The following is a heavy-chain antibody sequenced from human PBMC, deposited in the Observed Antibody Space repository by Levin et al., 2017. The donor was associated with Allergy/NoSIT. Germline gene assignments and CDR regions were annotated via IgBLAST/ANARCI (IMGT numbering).Heavy chain of an antibody. V-gene: IGHV3-23*01. CDR3: AKGVGIECIHFDS. J-gene: IGHJ4*02. CDR1: GFTFSNYA. D-gene: IGHD2-8*01. CDR2: LSGGGTAS. Sequence: GGSLRLSCAASGFTFSNYAMSWVRQAPGRGLEWVSTLSGGGTASYLADSVKGRFTISRDNSNNMVFVQMNDLTAEDTALYYCAKGVGIECIHFDSWGQGTLVIVSS.